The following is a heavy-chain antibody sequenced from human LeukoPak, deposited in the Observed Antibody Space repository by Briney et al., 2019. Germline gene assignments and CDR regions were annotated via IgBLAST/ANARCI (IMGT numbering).Heavy chain of an antibody. CDR3: VKELSPFDY. Sequence: PGGSLRLSCAVSGFTVTSNYMSWVRQAPGKGLEWVSYISPSSGTIYYADSVKGRFTISRDNAKNSLYLQMNSLRDEDTAVYYCVKELSPFDYWGQGTLVTVSS. J-gene: IGHJ4*02. V-gene: IGHV3-48*02. CDR1: GFTVTSNY. CDR2: ISPSSGTI. D-gene: IGHD2-8*01.